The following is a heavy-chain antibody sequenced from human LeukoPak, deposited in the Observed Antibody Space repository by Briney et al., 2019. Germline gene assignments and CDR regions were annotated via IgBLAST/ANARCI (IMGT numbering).Heavy chain of an antibody. CDR1: GYTFTSYG. V-gene: IGHV1-18*01. CDR3: ARDLERVQYYYDSSGYYD. J-gene: IGHJ4*02. CDR2: ISAYNGNT. Sequence: GASVKVSCKVSGYTFTSYGISWVRQAPGQGLEWMGWISAYNGNTNYAQKLQGRVTMNTDTSTSTAYMELRRLRSDDTDVYYCARDLERVQYYYDSSGYYDWGQGTLVTVSS. D-gene: IGHD3-22*01.